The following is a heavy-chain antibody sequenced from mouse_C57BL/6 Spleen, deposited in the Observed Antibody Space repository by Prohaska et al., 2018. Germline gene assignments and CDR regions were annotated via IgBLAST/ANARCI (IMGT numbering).Heavy chain of an antibody. V-gene: IGHV1-64*01. CDR2: IHPNSGST. D-gene: IGHD1-1*01. CDR3: ERKGLRDWYLDD. CDR1: GYTFTSYW. Sequence: SGYTFTSYWMHCVKQRPGQGLEWIGMIHPNSGSTNYNEKFKSKATLTVDKSSSTAYMELSSETAEDSEDSYGERKGLRDWYLDDWGTGTKGTVSS. J-gene: IGHJ1*03.